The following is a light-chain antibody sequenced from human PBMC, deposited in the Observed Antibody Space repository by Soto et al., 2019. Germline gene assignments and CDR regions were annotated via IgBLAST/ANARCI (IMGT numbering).Light chain of an antibody. CDR3: HQYGTAPLT. CDR1: QSVSSN. CDR2: GAS. J-gene: IGKJ3*01. V-gene: IGKV3-20*01. Sequence: EIVMTQSPATLSVSPGERATLSCRASQSVSSNLAWYQQKPGQAPRLLIYGASNRATGIPDRFSGSGSGTDFTLTISRLEPEDFSVYYCHQYGTAPLTFGPGTKVDNK.